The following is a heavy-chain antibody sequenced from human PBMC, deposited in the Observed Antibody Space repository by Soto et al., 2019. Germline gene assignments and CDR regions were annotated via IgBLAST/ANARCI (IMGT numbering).Heavy chain of an antibody. J-gene: IGHJ6*02. CDR1: GGSISSYY. D-gene: IGHD3-10*01. CDR2: VHHSWGS. Sequence: QVQLQESGPGLVKPSETLSLSCTVSGGSISSYYWSWFRQSPGKRMEWIGYVHHSWGSSYNPSLQSLVAISLDTSKTQFSLKVTSVTATGPAVYYCARQGFGPLHGLVDVWGQGTTVTVSS. V-gene: IGHV4-59*08. CDR3: ARQGFGPLHGLVDV.